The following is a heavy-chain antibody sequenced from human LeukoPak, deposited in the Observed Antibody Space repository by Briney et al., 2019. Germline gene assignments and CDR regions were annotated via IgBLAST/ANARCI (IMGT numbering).Heavy chain of an antibody. CDR1: GFTFSSYG. D-gene: IGHD3-10*01. CDR2: IRYDGSNK. Sequence: GGSLRLSCAASGFTFSSYGMHWVRQAPGKGLEWVAFIRYDGSNKYYADSVKGRFTISRDNSKNTLYLQMNSLRAEDTAVYYCAKARVLLWFGELFYYWGQGTLVTVSS. CDR3: AKARVLLWFGELFYY. V-gene: IGHV3-30*02. J-gene: IGHJ4*02.